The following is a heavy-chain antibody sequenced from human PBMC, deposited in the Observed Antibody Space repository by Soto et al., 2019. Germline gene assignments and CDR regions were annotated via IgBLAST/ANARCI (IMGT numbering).Heavy chain of an antibody. Sequence: QVQLVESGGGVVQPGRSLRLSCAASGSAFSGYSMHWVRQAPGKGLEWVAIISYDGTNTYYADSVRGRFTVSRDNSRNTLNLQMNSLRVEDTAVYYCATSSPLFDNWCQGTLVTVSS. V-gene: IGHV3-30-3*01. CDR3: ATSSPLFDN. CDR2: ISYDGTNT. CDR1: GSAFSGYS. J-gene: IGHJ4*02.